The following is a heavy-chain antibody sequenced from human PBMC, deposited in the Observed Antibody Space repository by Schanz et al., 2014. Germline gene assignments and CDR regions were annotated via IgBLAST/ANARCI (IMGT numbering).Heavy chain of an antibody. V-gene: IGHV3-21*04. D-gene: IGHD3-10*01. J-gene: IGHJ4*02. Sequence: EVKMVESGGGLVKPGGSLRLSCAASGFNFSSYSLNWVRQAPGKGLEWVSYIGNGGVTIYYADSVKGRFTISRDNSKNSLYLQMNSLRAEDTAVYCCARIGGSVFDYWAQGTLVTVSS. CDR3: ARIGGSVFDY. CDR2: IGNGGVTI. CDR1: GFNFSSYS.